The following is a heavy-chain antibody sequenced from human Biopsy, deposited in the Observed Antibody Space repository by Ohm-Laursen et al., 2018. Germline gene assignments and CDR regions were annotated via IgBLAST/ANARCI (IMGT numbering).Heavy chain of an antibody. J-gene: IGHJ1*01. Sequence: GASVTVSCKAPGRTFSNYGVNWVRQAPGHGLEWLGRNIPILGTGNYAQKFQDRVTVAADTFTSTATMELRSLRSDDTAVYYCATKLTGYFHHWGQGTLVIVSS. CDR2: NIPILGTG. CDR3: ATKLTGYFHH. V-gene: IGHV1-69*06. D-gene: IGHD3-9*01. CDR1: GRTFSNYG.